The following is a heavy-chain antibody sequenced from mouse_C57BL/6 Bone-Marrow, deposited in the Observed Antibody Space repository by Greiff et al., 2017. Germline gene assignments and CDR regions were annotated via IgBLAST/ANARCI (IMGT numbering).Heavy chain of an antibody. J-gene: IGHJ1*03. CDR1: GFNIKDDY. D-gene: IGHD1-1*01. CDR3: TTSYYYGSRRYFDV. V-gene: IGHV14-4*01. CDR2: IDPENGDT. Sequence: VQLQQPGAELVRPGASVKLSCTASGFNIKDDYMHWVKQRPEQGLEWIGWIDPENGDTEYASKFQGKATITADTSSNTAYLQLSSLTSEDTAVYYCTTSYYYGSRRYFDVWGTGTTVTVSS.